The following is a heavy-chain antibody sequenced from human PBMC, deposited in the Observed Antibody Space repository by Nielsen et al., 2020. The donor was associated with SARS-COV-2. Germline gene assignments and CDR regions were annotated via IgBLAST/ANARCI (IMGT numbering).Heavy chain of an antibody. CDR3: ASLKTRYSSYMDV. Sequence: SETLSLTCTVSSCSISSSSYYWGWIRQPPGKGLEWIGSIYYSGSTYYNPSLKSRVTISVDTSKNQFSLKLSSVTAADTAVYYCASLKTRYSSYMDVWGKGTTVTVSS. D-gene: IGHD6-13*01. CDR2: IYYSGST. V-gene: IGHV4-39*01. CDR1: SCSISSSSYY. J-gene: IGHJ6*03.